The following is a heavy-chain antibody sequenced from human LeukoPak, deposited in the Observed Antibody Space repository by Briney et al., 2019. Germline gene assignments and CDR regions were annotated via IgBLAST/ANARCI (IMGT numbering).Heavy chain of an antibody. CDR1: GFTFDDYG. D-gene: IGHD3-22*01. CDR3: ARGYYYDSSSYYISGDVFDY. Sequence: SGESLKISCAASGFTFDDYGMSWVRQAPGKGLEWVSGINWNGGSTGYADSVKGRFTISRDNAKNSLYLQMNSLRAEDTALYYCARGYYYDSSSYYISGDVFDYWGQGTLVTVSS. J-gene: IGHJ4*02. CDR2: INWNGGST. V-gene: IGHV3-20*04.